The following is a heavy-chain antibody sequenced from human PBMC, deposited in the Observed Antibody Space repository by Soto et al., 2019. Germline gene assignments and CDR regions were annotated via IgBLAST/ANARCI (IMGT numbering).Heavy chain of an antibody. J-gene: IGHJ4*02. D-gene: IGHD1-26*01. CDR3: ARDQVGATGDY. V-gene: IGHV1-18*01. CDR2: ISAYNGNR. CDR1: GFTFTSYG. Sequence: VQLLESGGGLVQPGGSLRLSCAASGFTFTSYGISWVRQAPGQGLEWMGWISAYNGNRNYAQKVQGRVTMTTDTSTNTAYMELRSLRSDDTAVYYCARDQVGATGDYWGQGTLVTVSS.